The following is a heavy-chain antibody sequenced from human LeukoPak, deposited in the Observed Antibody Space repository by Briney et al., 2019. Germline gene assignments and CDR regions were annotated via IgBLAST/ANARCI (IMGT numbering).Heavy chain of an antibody. Sequence: GESLKISCKGSGYIFTNYYIAWVRQMPGKGLDWIGTIYPGDSDTTYSPSFQGQVTISADKSISTAYLRWSSLKPSDTAMYYCARPLSRYCSGGSCYSGGDYWGQGTLVTVSS. CDR2: IYPGDSDT. CDR1: GYIFTNYY. CDR3: ARPLSRYCSGGSCYSGGDY. V-gene: IGHV5-51*01. D-gene: IGHD2-15*01. J-gene: IGHJ4*02.